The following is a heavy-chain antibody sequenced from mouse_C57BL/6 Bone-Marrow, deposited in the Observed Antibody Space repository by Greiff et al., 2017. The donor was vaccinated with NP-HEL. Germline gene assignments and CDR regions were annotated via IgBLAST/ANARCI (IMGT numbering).Heavy chain of an antibody. J-gene: IGHJ3*01. CDR2: INYDGSST. Sequence: EVKVVESEGGLVQPGSSMKLSCTASGFTFSDYYMAWVRQVPEKGLEWVANINYDGSSTYYLDSLKSRFIISRDNAKNILYLQMSSLKSEDTATYYCLRPFAYWGQGTLVTVSA. D-gene: IGHD1-1*01. CDR1: GFTFSDYY. CDR3: LRPFAY. V-gene: IGHV5-16*01.